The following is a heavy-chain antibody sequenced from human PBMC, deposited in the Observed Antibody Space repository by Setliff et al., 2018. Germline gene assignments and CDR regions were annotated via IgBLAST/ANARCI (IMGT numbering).Heavy chain of an antibody. Sequence: KVSCKGSGYRFTSYWIGWVRQMPGKGLEWMGLIYPGDSDTRYSPSFRGQVTISADKSISSAYLQWRSLKASDTAMYYCARVGSQGGYYFDSWGQGTLVTVS. D-gene: IGHD3-10*01. V-gene: IGHV5-51*01. CDR2: IYPGDSDT. CDR1: GYRFTSYW. CDR3: ARVGSQGGYYFDS. J-gene: IGHJ4*02.